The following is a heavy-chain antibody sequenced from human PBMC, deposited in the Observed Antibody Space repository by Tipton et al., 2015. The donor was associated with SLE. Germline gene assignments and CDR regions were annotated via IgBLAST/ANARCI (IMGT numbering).Heavy chain of an antibody. J-gene: IGHJ4*02. Sequence: TLSLTCTVSGGSISNYYCHWIRQSPGKGLEWIGYTYHSGMTNYNPSLKSRVTMSIDTSRNRFSLKLTSVTAADTAVYYCARGSVVADDFWGQGTLVTVSS. CDR1: GGSISNYY. CDR3: ARGSVVADDF. D-gene: IGHD2-15*01. V-gene: IGHV4-59*12. CDR2: TYHSGMT.